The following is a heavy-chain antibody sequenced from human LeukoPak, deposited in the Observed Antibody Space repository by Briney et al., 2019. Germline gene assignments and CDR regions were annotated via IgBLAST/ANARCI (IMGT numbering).Heavy chain of an antibody. J-gene: IGHJ4*02. CDR1: GFTFSSYS. V-gene: IGHV3-23*01. CDR2: ISYGDGGT. D-gene: IGHD3-16*02. Sequence: PGGSLRLSCAASGFTFSSYSMNWVRQAPGRGLEWVSGISYGDGGTYYADSVKGRFTISRDNSKNTLYLQMNSLRAEDTAVYYCAKDITFGGVIAIGPPSDFDYWGQGTLVTVSS. CDR3: AKDITFGGVIAIGPPSDFDY.